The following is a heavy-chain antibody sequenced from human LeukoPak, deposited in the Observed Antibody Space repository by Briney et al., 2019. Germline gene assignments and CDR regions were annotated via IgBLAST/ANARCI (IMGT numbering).Heavy chain of an antibody. CDR1: GFTFSSYA. CDR3: AKVGGVATKGDY. D-gene: IGHD5-12*01. Sequence: GGSLRLSCAASGFTFSSYAMSWVRQAPGEGLEWVSAISGSGGSTYYADSVKGRFTISRDNSKNTLYLQMNSLRAEDTAVYYCAKVGGVATKGDYWGQGTLVTVSS. J-gene: IGHJ4*02. V-gene: IGHV3-23*01. CDR2: ISGSGGST.